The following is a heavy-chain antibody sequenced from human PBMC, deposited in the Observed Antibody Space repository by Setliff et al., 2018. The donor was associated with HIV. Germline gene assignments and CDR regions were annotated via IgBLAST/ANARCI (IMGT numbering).Heavy chain of an antibody. D-gene: IGHD6-13*01. CDR3: ATDPGYSSTWYSESFQH. J-gene: IGHJ1*01. V-gene: IGHV1-8*01. Sequence: ASVKVSCKASGYTFTNYDINWVRQATGQGLEWMGWMNPNSGNTGYAQKFQGRVTMTRNTSISTAYMELSSLRSEDTAMYYCATDPGYSSTWYSESFQHWGQGTEVTVSS. CDR2: MNPNSGNT. CDR1: GYTFTNYD.